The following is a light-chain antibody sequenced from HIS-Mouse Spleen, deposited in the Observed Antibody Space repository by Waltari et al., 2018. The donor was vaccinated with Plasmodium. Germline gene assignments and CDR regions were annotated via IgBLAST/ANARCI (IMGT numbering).Light chain of an antibody. J-gene: IGLJ3*02. Sequence: QSALTQPASVSGSPGQSITISCTGTSSDVGSYNLVSWYQQHPGKAPKLKLYEGSKRPARVSNRLSGSKSGNTAYLTISGLQAEDEADYCCCSYAGSSTWVFGGGTKLAVL. CDR2: EGS. V-gene: IGLV2-23*01. CDR3: CSYAGSSTWV. CDR1: SSDVGSYNL.